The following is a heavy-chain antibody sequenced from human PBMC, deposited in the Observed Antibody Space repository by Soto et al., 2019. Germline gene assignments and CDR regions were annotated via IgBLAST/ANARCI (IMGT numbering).Heavy chain of an antibody. V-gene: IGHV1-18*01. CDR2: VNIYRGTT. CDR1: GDTFTDYG. CDR3: ARPGLLWPR. D-gene: IGHD3-10*01. J-gene: IGHJ1*01. Sequence: GASVKVSCKACGDTFTDYGISWVRQTPGQGLQWMGWVNIYRGTTNYAQKFQDRVTMTTDTSTSTAYLELRSLRSDDTAVYYCARPGLLWPRWGQGTLVTVSS.